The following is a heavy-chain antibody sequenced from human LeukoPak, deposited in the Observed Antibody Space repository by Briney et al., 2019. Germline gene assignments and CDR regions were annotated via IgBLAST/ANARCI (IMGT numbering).Heavy chain of an antibody. CDR2: IYPGDSDT. Sequence: ESLKISCKGSGYSFTSYWIGWVRQMPGKGLEWMGIIYPGDSDTRYSPSFQGQVTISADKSISTAYLQWSSLKASDTAVYYCASQLGISGDAFDIWGQGTMVTVSS. CDR1: GYSFTSYW. V-gene: IGHV5-51*01. CDR3: ASQLGISGDAFDI. J-gene: IGHJ3*02. D-gene: IGHD7-27*01.